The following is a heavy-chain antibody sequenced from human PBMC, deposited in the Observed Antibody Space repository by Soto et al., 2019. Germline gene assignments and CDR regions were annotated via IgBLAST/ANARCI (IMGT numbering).Heavy chain of an antibody. Sequence: EVQLVESGGGLVKPGGSLRLSCAASGFTFSSYSMNWVRQAPGKGLEWVSSISSSSSYIYYADSVKGRFTISRDNAKNSLYMQMNSLRAEDTAVYYCARVEGVVVPVAIGFDYWGQGTLVAVSS. CDR3: ARVEGVVVPVAIGFDY. J-gene: IGHJ4*02. CDR2: ISSSSSYI. D-gene: IGHD2-2*01. CDR1: GFTFSSYS. V-gene: IGHV3-21*01.